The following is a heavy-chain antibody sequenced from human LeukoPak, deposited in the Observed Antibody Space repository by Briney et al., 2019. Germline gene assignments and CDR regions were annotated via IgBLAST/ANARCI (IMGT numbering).Heavy chain of an antibody. V-gene: IGHV4-39*07. J-gene: IGHJ4*02. D-gene: IGHD1-26*01. CDR2: IYYSGST. CDR1: GGSISSSSYY. Sequence: SETLSLTCTVSGGSISSSSYYWGWIRQPPGTGLEWIGRIYYSGSTYYNPSLKSRVTISVDTSKNQFSLKLSSVPAADTAVYYCARPAYSGSYYGDFDYWGQGTLVTVSS. CDR3: ARPAYSGSYYGDFDY.